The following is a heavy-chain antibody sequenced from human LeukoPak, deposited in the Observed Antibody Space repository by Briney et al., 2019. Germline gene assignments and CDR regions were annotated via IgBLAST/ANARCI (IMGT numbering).Heavy chain of an antibody. Sequence: GGSLRLSCAASGFTFSSYAMSWVRQAPGKGLEWVSSISSSSSYIYYADSVKGRFTISRDNAKNSLYLQMNSLRAEDTAVYYCASEGLRKDAFDIWGQGTMVTVSS. CDR3: ASEGLRKDAFDI. J-gene: IGHJ3*02. V-gene: IGHV3-21*01. CDR2: ISSSSSYI. CDR1: GFTFSSYA. D-gene: IGHD4-17*01.